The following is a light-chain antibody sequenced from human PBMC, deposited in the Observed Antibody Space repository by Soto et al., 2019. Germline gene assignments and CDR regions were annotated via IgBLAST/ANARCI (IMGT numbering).Light chain of an antibody. CDR3: QQRSNWPRT. V-gene: IGKV3-11*01. CDR1: QSVSSY. Sequence: ESELTQSPATLSLSPGERATLSCRASQSVSSYLAWYQQKPGQAPRLLIYDASNRATGIPARFSGSGSGTDFTLTISSLEPEDFAVYYCQQRSNWPRTFGQGTRLAIK. CDR2: DAS. J-gene: IGKJ5*01.